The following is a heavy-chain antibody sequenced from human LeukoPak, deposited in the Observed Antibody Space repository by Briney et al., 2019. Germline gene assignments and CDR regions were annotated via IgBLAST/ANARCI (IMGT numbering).Heavy chain of an antibody. V-gene: IGHV4-59*08. J-gene: IGHJ4*02. CDR2: INYNATT. D-gene: IGHD3-16*01. Sequence: SESLSLTCIVSGDSINSDYWSWIRQSPGKGLEWIGYINYNATTDYNPSLKSRLTISVDTTKNYVFLKLRSLTAADTAVYYCARLDCFADTWYNYWGLGTHVTVSS. CDR1: GDSINSDY. CDR3: ARLDCFADTWYNY.